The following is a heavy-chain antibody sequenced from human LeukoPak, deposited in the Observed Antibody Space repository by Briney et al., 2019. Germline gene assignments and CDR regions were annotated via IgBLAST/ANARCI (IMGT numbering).Heavy chain of an antibody. Sequence: GGSLRLSCAASGFTFSDYYMNWIRQAPGKGLEWVSYISSSGATTAYADSVKGRFTISRDNAKNSLYLQVNSLRAEDTAVYYCARDLGVVIPQLDYWGQGTLVTVSS. V-gene: IGHV3-11*04. CDR1: GFTFSDYY. D-gene: IGHD3-3*01. CDR2: ISSSGATT. CDR3: ARDLGVVIPQLDY. J-gene: IGHJ4*02.